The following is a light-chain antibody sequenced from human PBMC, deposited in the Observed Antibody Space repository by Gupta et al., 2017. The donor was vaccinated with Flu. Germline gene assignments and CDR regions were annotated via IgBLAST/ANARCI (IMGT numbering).Light chain of an antibody. CDR2: EVS. Sequence: QSALTQPASVSGSPGQSITISCTGTSSDIGAYNYVSWYQQHPNKAPRLMIYEVSNRPSGVSNRFSGSKSGNTASLTISGLQAEDEADYYCSSYTGSGTVFGGGTKLSVL. CDR1: SSDIGAYNY. V-gene: IGLV2-14*01. J-gene: IGLJ3*02. CDR3: SSYTGSGTV.